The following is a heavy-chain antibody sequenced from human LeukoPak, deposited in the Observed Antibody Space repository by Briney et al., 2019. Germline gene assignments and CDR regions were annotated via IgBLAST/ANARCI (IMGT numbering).Heavy chain of an antibody. V-gene: IGHV3-23*01. J-gene: IGHJ4*02. CDR1: GFTFSSYA. CDR3: AKNIKVPAAFFDY. Sequence: PGGSLRLSCAASGFTFSSYAMSWVRQAPGKGLELVSAISGSGGSTYYADSVKGRFTISRDNSKNTLYLQMNSLSAEGTAVYYCAKNIKVPAAFFDYWGQGTLVTVSS. CDR2: ISGSGGST. D-gene: IGHD2-2*01.